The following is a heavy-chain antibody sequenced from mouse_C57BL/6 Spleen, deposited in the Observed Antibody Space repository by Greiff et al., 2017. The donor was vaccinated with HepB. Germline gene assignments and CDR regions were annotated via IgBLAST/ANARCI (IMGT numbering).Heavy chain of an antibody. CDR2: IDPANGNT. CDR1: GFNIKNTY. CDR3: ARDYYGSSYDWYFDV. D-gene: IGHD1-1*01. Sequence: EVQLVESVAELVRPGASVKLSCTASGFNIKNTYIHWVKQRPEQGLEWIGRIDPANGNTKYAPKFQGKATITADTSSNTAYLQLSSLTSEDTAIYYCARDYYGSSYDWYFDVWGTGTTVTVSS. J-gene: IGHJ1*03. V-gene: IGHV14-3*01.